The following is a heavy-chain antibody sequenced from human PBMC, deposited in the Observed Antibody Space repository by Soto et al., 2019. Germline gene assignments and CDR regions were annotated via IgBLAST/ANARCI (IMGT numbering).Heavy chain of an antibody. Sequence: QVKRVQSGPEVKKPGASVKVSCKTSGYTFTSYGISWVRQAPGQGLEWMVWISTYKGNTNYAQKFQGRVTMTTDTSTSTAYMELRSLRSDDKAVYYCATRAPAFDYWGQGTLVTVSS. CDR1: GYTFTSYG. J-gene: IGHJ4*02. V-gene: IGHV1-18*01. CDR3: ATRAPAFDY. CDR2: ISTYKGNT.